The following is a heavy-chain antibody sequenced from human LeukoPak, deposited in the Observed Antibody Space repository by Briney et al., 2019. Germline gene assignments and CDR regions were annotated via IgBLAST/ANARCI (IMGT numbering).Heavy chain of an antibody. D-gene: IGHD3-22*01. CDR2: ISSSSSYI. J-gene: IGHJ4*02. CDR3: ARTYDSSGYYPYYFDY. Sequence: GGSLRLSCAASGFTFSSYSMNWVRQAPGKGLEWVSSISSSSSYIYYADSVKGRFTISRDNAKNSLYLQMNSLRAKDTAVYYCARTYDSSGYYPYYFDYWGQGTLVTVSS. V-gene: IGHV3-21*01. CDR1: GFTFSSYS.